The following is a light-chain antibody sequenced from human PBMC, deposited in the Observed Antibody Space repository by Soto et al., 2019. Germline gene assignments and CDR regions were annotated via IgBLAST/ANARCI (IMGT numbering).Light chain of an antibody. V-gene: IGLV1-44*01. CDR1: SSNIGSNT. J-gene: IGLJ2*01. Sequence: QSALTQPPSASGTPGQRVTISCSGSSSNIGSNTVNWYQQLPGTAPKLVIYSNNQRPSGVPDRFSGSKSGTSASLAISGLQSEDEADYDCVAWDNSMKGNVVFGGGTKVTDL. CDR2: SNN. CDR3: VAWDNSMKGNVV.